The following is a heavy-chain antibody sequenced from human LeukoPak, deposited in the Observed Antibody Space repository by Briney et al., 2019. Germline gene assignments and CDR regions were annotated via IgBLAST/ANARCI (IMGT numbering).Heavy chain of an antibody. Sequence: GGTLRLSCAASGFTFSSYAMNWVRQAPGKGLEWVSAISGSGDNTYYADSVKGRFTISRDNAKNTLYLQMNSLRADDTAVYYCAKPARTDYADYWGQGTLVTVSS. V-gene: IGHV3-23*01. D-gene: IGHD1-14*01. CDR2: ISGSGDNT. CDR3: AKPARTDYADY. CDR1: GFTFSSYA. J-gene: IGHJ4*02.